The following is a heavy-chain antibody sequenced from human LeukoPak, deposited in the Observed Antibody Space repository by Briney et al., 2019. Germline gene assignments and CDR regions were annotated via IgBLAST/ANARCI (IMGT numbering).Heavy chain of an antibody. V-gene: IGHV4-31*03. CDR3: ARQGDFWSGYYHNPWFDP. CDR2: IYYSGCT. Sequence: NASETLSLTCTVSGGSISSGGYYWSWIRQHPGKGLEWIGYIYYSGCTYYNPSLKSRVTISVDTSKNQFSLKLSSVTAADTAVYYCARQGDFWSGYYHNPWFDPWGQGTLVTVSS. D-gene: IGHD3-3*01. CDR1: GGSISSGGYY. J-gene: IGHJ5*02.